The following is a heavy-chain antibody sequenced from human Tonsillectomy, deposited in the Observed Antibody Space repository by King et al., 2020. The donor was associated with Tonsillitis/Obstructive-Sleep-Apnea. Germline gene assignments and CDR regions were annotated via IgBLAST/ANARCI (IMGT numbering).Heavy chain of an antibody. V-gene: IGHV4-34*01. CDR1: GGSFSGYY. CDR3: ARSTMFGVVITPLYFDY. D-gene: IGHD3-3*01. CDR2: INHSGSS. J-gene: IGHJ4*02. Sequence: VQLQQWGAGLLKPSETLSLTCAVYGGSFSGYYWRVSRQPPGKGLEWIGSINHSGSSNCNPALKSRVTISVDTSKNQFSLNLSSVTAADTAIYYCARSTMFGVVITPLYFDYWGQGTLVTVSS.